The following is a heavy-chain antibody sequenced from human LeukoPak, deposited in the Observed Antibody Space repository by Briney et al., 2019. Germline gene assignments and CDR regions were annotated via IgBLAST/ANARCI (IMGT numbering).Heavy chain of an antibody. D-gene: IGHD5-12*01. CDR1: GFPFSSYA. V-gene: IGHV3-30*14. CDR2: ISEDGNNK. CDR3: ASRGLFY. Sequence: PGGSLILSCAASGFPFSSYAMRGVRQAPGKGVEGVAVISEDGNNKYNADSVKGHCTISSDNPQNTQCPQMDSLRAEDTAFYYCASRGLFYWGQGPLVPVSS. J-gene: IGHJ4*02.